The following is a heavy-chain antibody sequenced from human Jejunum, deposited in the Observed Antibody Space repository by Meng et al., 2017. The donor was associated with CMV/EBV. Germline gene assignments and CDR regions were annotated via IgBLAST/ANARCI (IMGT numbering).Heavy chain of an antibody. Sequence: SCAASGLTFSDYWMTWVRQAPGKGLEWVANIRQDASEKFYADSVKGRFTISRDNAKSSLYLQMNSLRGEDTAVYYCGRNRVDHWGQGTLVTVSS. CDR2: IRQDASEK. D-gene: IGHD3-10*01. J-gene: IGHJ4*02. CDR3: GRNRVDH. V-gene: IGHV3-7*01. CDR1: GLTFSDYW.